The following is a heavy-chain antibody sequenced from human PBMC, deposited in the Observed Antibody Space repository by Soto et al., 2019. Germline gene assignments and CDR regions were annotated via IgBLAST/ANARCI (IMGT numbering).Heavy chain of an antibody. CDR1: GDSVSSGGNY. J-gene: IGHJ4*02. CDR2: IHYSGSV. D-gene: IGHD2-2*02. V-gene: IGHV4-61*08. Sequence: PSETLSLTCTVSGDSVSSGGNYWSWIRQPPGEGLEWIAYIHYSGSVNYNPSLKSRVTITVDTSKNQVSLRLNSVPAADTAFYYCARVGGYCGSTCCHTYYFDYWGQGPLVTVSS. CDR3: ARVGGYCGSTCCHTYYFDY.